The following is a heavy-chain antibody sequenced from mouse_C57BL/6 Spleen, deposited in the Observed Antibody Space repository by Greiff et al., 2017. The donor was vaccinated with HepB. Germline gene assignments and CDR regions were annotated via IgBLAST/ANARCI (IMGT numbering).Heavy chain of an antibody. J-gene: IGHJ3*01. V-gene: IGHV14-4*01. Sequence: EVQLQQSGAELVRPGASVKLSCTASGFNIKDDYMHWVKQRPEQGLEWIGWIDPENGDTEYASKFQGKATITADTSSNTAYLQLSSLTSEDTAVYYGTTHQAGLRRGFAYWGQGTLVTVSA. D-gene: IGHD2-4*01. CDR3: TTHQAGLRRGFAY. CDR2: IDPENGDT. CDR1: GFNIKDDY.